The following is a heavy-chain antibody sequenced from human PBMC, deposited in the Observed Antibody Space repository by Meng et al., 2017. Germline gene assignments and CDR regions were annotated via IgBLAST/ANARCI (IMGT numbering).Heavy chain of an antibody. CDR3: ATRGNPYLDC. Sequence: QGKWVQSGAEVKKPGASWKVSCNASAHTLSSDGFAWVRQAPGQGLEWMGWINAYNGYTDYAQKFLGRVTLTTDTSTNTGYMELRSLTSDDTAVYYCATRGNPYLDCWGQGTLVTVSS. CDR2: INAYNGYT. V-gene: IGHV1-18*01. CDR1: AHTLSSDG. J-gene: IGHJ4*02.